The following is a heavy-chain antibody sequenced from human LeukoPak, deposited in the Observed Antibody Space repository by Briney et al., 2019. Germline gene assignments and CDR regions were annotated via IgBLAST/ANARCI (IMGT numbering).Heavy chain of an antibody. D-gene: IGHD2-15*01. Sequence: PGGSLRLSCAASGFTFSSYEMNWVRQAPGKGLEWVSYISSSGSTIYYADSVKGRFTISRDNAKNTLYLQMNSLRAEDTAVYYCASDSYSPEYFQHWGQGTLVTVSS. CDR2: ISSSGSTI. V-gene: IGHV3-48*03. CDR1: GFTFSSYE. CDR3: ASDSYSPEYFQH. J-gene: IGHJ1*01.